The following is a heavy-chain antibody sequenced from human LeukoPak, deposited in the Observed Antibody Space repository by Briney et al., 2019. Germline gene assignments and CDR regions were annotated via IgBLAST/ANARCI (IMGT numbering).Heavy chain of an antibody. CDR3: AREVDRSFGY. D-gene: IGHD1-26*01. CDR2: INQESSEK. V-gene: IGHV3-7*01. Sequence: PGGTLRLSCAASGFRFSGFWMTWVRQAPGKGPEWVANINQESSEKYYVDSVRGRFTIPRDNAKNSLSLQMNSLRVEDTAVYYCAREVDRSFGYWGQGNVVTVSS. J-gene: IGHJ4*02. CDR1: GFRFSGFW.